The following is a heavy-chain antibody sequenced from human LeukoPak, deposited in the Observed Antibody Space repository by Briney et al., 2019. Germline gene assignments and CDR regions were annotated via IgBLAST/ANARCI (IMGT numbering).Heavy chain of an antibody. J-gene: IGHJ4*02. CDR1: GFTFSSYS. CDR3: ARNSPDTASDY. V-gene: IGHV3-21*01. D-gene: IGHD5-18*01. Sequence: PGGSLRLSCAASGFTFSSYSMNWVRQAPGKGLEWVSSISSSSSYIYYADSVKGRFTISRDNAKNSLYPQMNSLRAEDTAVYYCARNSPDTASDYWGQGTLVTVSS. CDR2: ISSSSSYI.